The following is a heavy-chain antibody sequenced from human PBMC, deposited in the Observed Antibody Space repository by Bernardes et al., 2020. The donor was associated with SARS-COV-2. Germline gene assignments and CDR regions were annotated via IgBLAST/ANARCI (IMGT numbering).Heavy chain of an antibody. V-gene: IGHV4-39*01. CDR1: GGSISSGTYY. CDR2: IYKSGST. J-gene: IGHJ5*02. CDR3: ARHYYDRGFDP. Sequence: ETSALNCTVSGGSISSGTYYWGWIRQPPGQGLEWIGRIYKSGSTYYNPSLKSRVTISVDTSKNQFSLKLSSVTAADTAVYYCARHYYDRGFDPWGQGTLVTVSS. D-gene: IGHD3-22*01.